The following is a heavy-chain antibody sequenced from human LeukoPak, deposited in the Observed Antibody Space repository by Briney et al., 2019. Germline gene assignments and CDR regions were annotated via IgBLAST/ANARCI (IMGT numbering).Heavy chain of an antibody. CDR2: ISSSGEYI. CDR3: ARDLQQDYESSALDDAFDM. V-gene: IGHV3-21*01. D-gene: IGHD3-22*01. Sequence: PGGSLRLSCAASGFTFSSYSMNWVRQAPGKGLEWVSSISSSGEYIYDADSVKGRLTISRDNAKKSLYLQMNSLSAEDTAVYYCARDLQQDYESSALDDAFDMWGQGTMVTVSS. CDR1: GFTFSSYS. J-gene: IGHJ3*02.